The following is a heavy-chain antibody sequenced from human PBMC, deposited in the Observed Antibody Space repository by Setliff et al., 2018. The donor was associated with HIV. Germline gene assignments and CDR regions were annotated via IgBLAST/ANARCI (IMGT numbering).Heavy chain of an antibody. J-gene: IGHJ3*02. Sequence: ASVKVSCKASGYSFTDYYIHWVRQAPGQGLEWMGWINPKSDGTNYAQKFQGWITMTRDTSISTVYMELSSLRSEDTAVYYCASAGAWQRNALDIWGQGTMVTVSS. CDR1: GYSFTDYY. CDR2: INPKSDGT. D-gene: IGHD5-12*01. CDR3: ASAGAWQRNALDI. V-gene: IGHV1-2*04.